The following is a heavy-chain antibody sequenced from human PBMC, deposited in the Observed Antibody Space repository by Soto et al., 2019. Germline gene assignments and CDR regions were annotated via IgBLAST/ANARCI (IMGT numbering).Heavy chain of an antibody. J-gene: IGHJ4*02. V-gene: IGHV3-21*01. D-gene: IGHD3-22*01. CDR1: GFTFSSYS. Sequence: GGSLILSCAASGFTFSSYSMNWVRQAPGKGLEWVSSISSSSSYIYYADSVKGRFTISRDNAKNSLYLQMNSLRAEDTVVYYCARGLGKKFDYWGQGILVTVSS. CDR3: ARGLGKKFDY. CDR2: ISSSSSYI.